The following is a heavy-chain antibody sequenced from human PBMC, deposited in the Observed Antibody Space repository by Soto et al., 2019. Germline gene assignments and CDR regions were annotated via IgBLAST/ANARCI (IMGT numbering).Heavy chain of an antibody. CDR3: ARDDPVVIAGFDY. J-gene: IGHJ4*02. CDR1: GGSFSGYY. D-gene: IGHD3-22*01. CDR2: INHSGST. V-gene: IGHV4-34*10. Sequence: SETLSLTCAVYGGSFSGYYWSWIRQPPGKGLEWIGEINHSGSTNYNPSLQGRVTMTTDTSTSTAYMELRSLRSDDTAVYYCARDDPVVIAGFDYWGQGTLVTVSS.